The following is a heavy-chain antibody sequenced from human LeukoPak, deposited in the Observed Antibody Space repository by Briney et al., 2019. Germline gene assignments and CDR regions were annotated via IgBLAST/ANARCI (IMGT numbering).Heavy chain of an antibody. J-gene: IGHJ6*02. CDR1: GGSFSGYY. CDR3: ARVTITMVRGVIAYYYYYGMDV. CDR2: INHGGST. Sequence: PSETLSLTCAVYGGSFSGYYWSWIRQPPGKGLEWIGEINHGGSTNYNPSLKSRVTISVDTSKNQFSLKLSSVTAADTAVYYCARVTITMVRGVIAYYYYYGMDVWGQGTTVTVSS. V-gene: IGHV4-34*01. D-gene: IGHD3-10*01.